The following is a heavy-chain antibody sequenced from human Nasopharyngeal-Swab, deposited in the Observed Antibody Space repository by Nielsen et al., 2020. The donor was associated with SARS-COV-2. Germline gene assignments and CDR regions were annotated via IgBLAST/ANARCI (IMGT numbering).Heavy chain of an antibody. CDR3: ARLSRDSSGYYYDY. J-gene: IGHJ4*02. D-gene: IGHD6-19*01. Sequence: GESLKISCAASGFTFSSYAMSWVRQAPGKGLEWVSVISGSGGSTYYADSVKGRFTISRDNSKNTLYLQMNSLRAEDTAVYYCARLSRDSSGYYYDYWGQGTLVTVSS. V-gene: IGHV3-23*01. CDR2: ISGSGGST. CDR1: GFTFSSYA.